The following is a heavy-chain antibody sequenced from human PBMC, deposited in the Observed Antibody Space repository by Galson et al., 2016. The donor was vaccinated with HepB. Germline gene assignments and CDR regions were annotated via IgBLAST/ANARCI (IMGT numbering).Heavy chain of an antibody. J-gene: IGHJ6*02. CDR3: ARMGAMDV. V-gene: IGHV3-7*01. CDR1: GFTFSNYH. CDR2: VKKDGGEK. Sequence: SLRLSCAASGFTFSNYHMNWVRQAPGKGLEWVAIVKKDGGEKYYVDSVKGRFTISRDNAKNSLYLQMNSLRAEDTAVYYCARMGAMDVWGQGTTVTVSS.